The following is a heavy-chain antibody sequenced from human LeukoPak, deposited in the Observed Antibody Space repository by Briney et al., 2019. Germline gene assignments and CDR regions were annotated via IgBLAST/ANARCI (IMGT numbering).Heavy chain of an antibody. CDR3: ARDRPVAGEASYYFDY. J-gene: IGHJ4*02. Sequence: SETLSLTCTVSGGSISSSSYYWGWIRQPPGKGLEWIGSIYYSGSTYYNPSLKSRVTISVDTSKNQFSLKLSSVTAADTAVYYCARDRPVAGEASYYFDYWGQGTLVTVSS. D-gene: IGHD6-19*01. V-gene: IGHV4-39*07. CDR1: GGSISSSSYY. CDR2: IYYSGST.